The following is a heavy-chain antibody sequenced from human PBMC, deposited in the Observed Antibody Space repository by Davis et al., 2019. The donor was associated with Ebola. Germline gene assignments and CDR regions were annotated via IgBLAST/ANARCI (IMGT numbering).Heavy chain of an antibody. V-gene: IGHV3-53*05. CDR2: IYDRST. J-gene: IGHJ4*02. Sequence: GESLKISCTTSGFTFGDYAMTWVRQAPGKGLEWVSVIYDRSTAYADSVRGRFTISRDKSNNSLYLDMNSLRVDDTAVYYCATTQWLREFDNWGQGTLVTVSS. CDR1: GFTFGDYA. D-gene: IGHD6-19*01. CDR3: ATTQWLREFDN.